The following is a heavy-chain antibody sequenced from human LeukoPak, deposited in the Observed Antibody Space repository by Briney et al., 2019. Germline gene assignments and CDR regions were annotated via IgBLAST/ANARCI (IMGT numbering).Heavy chain of an antibody. CDR1: GGTFSSYA. CDR3: ARDTTRTVTTDYYYGMDV. V-gene: IGHV1-69*13. CDR2: IIPIFGTA. J-gene: IGHJ6*02. Sequence: SVKVSCKASGGTFSSYAISWVRQAPGQGLEWMGGIIPIFGTANYAQKFQGRVTITADESTSTAYMELSGLRSEDTAVYYCARDTTRTVTTDYYYGMDVWGQGTTVTVSS. D-gene: IGHD4-17*01.